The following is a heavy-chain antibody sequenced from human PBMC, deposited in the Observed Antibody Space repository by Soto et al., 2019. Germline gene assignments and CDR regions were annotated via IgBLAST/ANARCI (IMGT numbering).Heavy chain of an antibody. Sequence: QVQLVESGGGVVQPGRSLRLSCAASGFTFSSYAMHWVRQAPGKGLEWVAVISYDGSNKYYADSVKGRFTISRDNSKNTLYLQMSSLRAEDTAVYYCASQYSGSYYSLGYWGQGTLVTVSS. CDR3: ASQYSGSYYSLGY. J-gene: IGHJ4*02. CDR1: GFTFSSYA. D-gene: IGHD1-26*01. CDR2: ISYDGSNK. V-gene: IGHV3-30-3*01.